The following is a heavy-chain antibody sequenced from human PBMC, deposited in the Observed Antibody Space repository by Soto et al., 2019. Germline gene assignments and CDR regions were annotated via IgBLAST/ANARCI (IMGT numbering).Heavy chain of an antibody. Sequence: SVKVSCKASGGTFSSYAISWVRQAPGQGLEWMGGIIPIFGTANYAQKFQGRVTITADESTSTAYMELSSLRSEDTAVYYCARQPNRITIFGVALDYCGQGTMVTVYS. V-gene: IGHV1-69*13. CDR3: ARQPNRITIFGVALDY. D-gene: IGHD3-3*01. J-gene: IGHJ4*02. CDR2: IIPIFGTA. CDR1: GGTFSSYA.